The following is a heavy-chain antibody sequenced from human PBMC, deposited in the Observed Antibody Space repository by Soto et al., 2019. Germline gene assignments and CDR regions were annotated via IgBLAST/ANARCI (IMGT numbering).Heavy chain of an antibody. CDR3: ARKSDYSNSGPLYHPSGMDV. CDR1: GFTVCSYA. J-gene: IGHJ6*02. D-gene: IGHD4-4*01. V-gene: IGHV3-30-3*01. CDR2: ISYDGTIK. Sequence: PGWSLRLSCAASGFTVCSYAMYWVRQAPGKGLEWVAVISYDGTIKYYADSVKGRFTISRDNSKNTLYLQMNSLRGEDTAVYYCARKSDYSNSGPLYHPSGMDVWGQGTTVTVSS.